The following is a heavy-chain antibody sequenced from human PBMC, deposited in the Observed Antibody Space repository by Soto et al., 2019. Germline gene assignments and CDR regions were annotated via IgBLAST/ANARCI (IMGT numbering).Heavy chain of an antibody. CDR3: AKGKANTIFGVDTLFDY. CDR1: GFTFNTYG. CDR2: ISGSGGDT. J-gene: IGHJ4*02. V-gene: IGHV3-23*04. Sequence: VQLVESGGAVVQPGKSLRLSCAASGFTFNTYGMYWVRQAPGKGLKWVSIISGSGGDTHYADSVEGRFTISRDNSKNTLYLQMTSLRAEDTAVYYCAKGKANTIFGVDTLFDYWGQGTWVTVSS. D-gene: IGHD3-3*01.